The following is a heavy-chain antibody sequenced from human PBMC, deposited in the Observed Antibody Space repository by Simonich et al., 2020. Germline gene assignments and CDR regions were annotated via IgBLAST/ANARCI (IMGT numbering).Heavy chain of an antibody. Sequence: QVQLGQSWAGVKKPGASVKVSCKASGYTFTGYYMKWVRQAPGQGLEWMGWVNPNIGVTNYSQKVQGRDTMTRDTYISTDYMERSRLRSDDTAVYYCARGGLGHWYFDLWGRGTLVTVSS. CDR2: VNPNIGVT. D-gene: IGHD6-25*01. CDR3: ARGGLGHWYFDL. V-gene: IGHV1-2*02. J-gene: IGHJ2*01. CDR1: GYTFTGYY.